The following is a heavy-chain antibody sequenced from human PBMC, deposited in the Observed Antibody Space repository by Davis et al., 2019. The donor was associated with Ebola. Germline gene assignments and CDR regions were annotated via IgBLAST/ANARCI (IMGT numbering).Heavy chain of an antibody. V-gene: IGHV3-48*02. J-gene: IGHJ5*02. D-gene: IGHD3-22*01. CDR3: AADEYYYDSSGYYGVLPRDP. CDR2: ISSSSSTI. CDR1: GFTFSSYS. Sequence: GGSLRLSCAASGFTFSSYSMNWVRQAPAPVLLCVSYISSSSSTIYYADSVKGRFTISRDNAKNSLYLQMNSLRDEDTAVYYCAADEYYYDSSGYYGVLPRDPWGQGTLVTVSS.